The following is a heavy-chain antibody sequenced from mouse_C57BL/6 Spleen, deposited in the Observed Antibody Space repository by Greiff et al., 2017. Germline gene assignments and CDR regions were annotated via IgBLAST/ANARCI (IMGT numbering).Heavy chain of an antibody. D-gene: IGHD2-4*01. J-gene: IGHJ2*01. CDR2: ISNLAYSI. V-gene: IGHV5-15*04. CDR3: ARQDGDYAFDY. Sequence: EVMLVESGGGLVQPGGSLKLSCAASGFTFSDYGMAWVRQAPRKGPEWVAFISNLAYSIYYADTVTGRFTISRENAKNTLYLEMSSLRSEDTDMYCGARQDGDYAFDYWGQGTTLTVSS. CDR1: GFTFSDYG.